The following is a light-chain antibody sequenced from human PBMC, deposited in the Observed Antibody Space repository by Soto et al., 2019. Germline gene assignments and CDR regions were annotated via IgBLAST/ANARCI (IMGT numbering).Light chain of an antibody. CDR2: GND. V-gene: IGLV1-44*01. J-gene: IGLJ2*01. CDR1: SSNIGSNV. Sequence: QAVVTQPPSASGTPGQGVTISCSGSSSNIGSNVVNWYQQLPGTAPKLLIYGNDQRPSGVPDRFSGSKSGTSASLAISGLLSEDEADYYCAAWDDSLIVVAFGGGTKLTVL. CDR3: AAWDDSLIVVA.